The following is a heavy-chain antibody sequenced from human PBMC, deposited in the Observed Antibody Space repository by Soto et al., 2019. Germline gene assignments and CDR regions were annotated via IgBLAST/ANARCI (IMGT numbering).Heavy chain of an antibody. CDR3: ARDQGGVITPAEGGHGMDV. J-gene: IGHJ6*02. V-gene: IGHV4-61*01. Sequence: PSETLSLTCTVSGASVSNTYYYWSWIRQPPGKGLEWIGYIYYSGSTNYNPSLKSRVTISADRSKNQFSLQLGSVTVADTDVYYSARDQGGVITPAEGGHGMDVWGQGTTVTVSS. D-gene: IGHD1-20*01. CDR2: IYYSGST. CDR1: GASVSNTYYY.